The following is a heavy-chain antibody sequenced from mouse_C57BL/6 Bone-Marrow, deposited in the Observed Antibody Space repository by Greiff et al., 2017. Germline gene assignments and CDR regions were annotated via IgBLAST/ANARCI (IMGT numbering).Heavy chain of an antibody. CDR2: IDPSDSST. CDR1: GYTFTSYW. J-gene: IGHJ2*01. D-gene: IGHD2-3*01. CDR3: ARGGDDGS. V-gene: IGHV1-69*01. Sequence: QVQLQQPGAELVMPGASVKLSCKASGYTFTSYWMHWVKQRPGQGLEWIGEIDPSDSSTNYNQKFKGKSTLTVDKSSSTAYMQLSSLTSEDSAVYYCARGGDDGSWGQGTTRTVAS.